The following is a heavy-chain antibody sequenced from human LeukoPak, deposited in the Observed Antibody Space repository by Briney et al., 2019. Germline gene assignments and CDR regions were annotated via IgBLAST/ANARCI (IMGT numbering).Heavy chain of an antibody. Sequence: GESLKISCKGSGYSFASYWIGWVRPMPGKGLEWMGIIYPGDSDTRYSPSFQGQVTISADKSISTAYLQWSSLKASDTAMYYCARGDGSRTATFDIWGQGTMVTVSS. CDR3: ARGDGSRTATFDI. D-gene: IGHD5-24*01. CDR2: IYPGDSDT. V-gene: IGHV5-51*01. J-gene: IGHJ3*02. CDR1: GYSFASYW.